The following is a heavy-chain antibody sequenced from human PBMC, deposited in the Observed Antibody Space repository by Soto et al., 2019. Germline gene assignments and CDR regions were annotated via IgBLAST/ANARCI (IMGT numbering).Heavy chain of an antibody. V-gene: IGHV1-18*01. D-gene: IGHD4-17*01. CDR3: ARSGMTTVTTRYFPL. Sequence: QVQLVQSGAEVKKPGASVKVSCKAYGYTFTSYGISWVRQAPGQGLEWMGWISAYNGNTNYAQNFQGRVTMTTDTSTSTAYMELRSLRSDDTAVYYCARSGMTTVTTRYFPLWGQGTQVTVSS. CDR1: GYTFTSYG. J-gene: IGHJ1*01. CDR2: ISAYNGNT.